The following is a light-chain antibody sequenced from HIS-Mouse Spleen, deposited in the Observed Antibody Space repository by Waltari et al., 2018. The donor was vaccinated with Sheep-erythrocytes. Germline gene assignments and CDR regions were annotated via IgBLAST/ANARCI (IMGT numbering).Light chain of an antibody. V-gene: IGKV1-33*01. CDR3: QQYDNLLT. J-gene: IGKJ4*01. CDR2: DAS. CDR1: QDISNY. Sequence: DIQMTQSPSSLSASGGDRVTITCQASQDISNYLNWYQQKPGKAPKRLIYDASNLETGVPSRFSGSGSGTDFTFTISSLQPEDIATYYCQQYDNLLTFGGGTKVEIK.